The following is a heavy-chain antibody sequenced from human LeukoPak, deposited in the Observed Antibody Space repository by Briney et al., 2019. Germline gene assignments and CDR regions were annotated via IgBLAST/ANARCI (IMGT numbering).Heavy chain of an antibody. CDR3: AKGGGSIGRSYYFDY. Sequence: GGSLRLSCAASGFHFSTYGMHWVRQAPGKGLEWVAAISNDGSNKFYTDSVKGRFTISIDNPKTTMNLQMNSLRAEDTAVYYCAKGGGSIGRSYYFDYWGQGTLVTVSS. J-gene: IGHJ4*02. CDR2: ISNDGSNK. D-gene: IGHD2-15*01. V-gene: IGHV3-30*18. CDR1: GFHFSTYG.